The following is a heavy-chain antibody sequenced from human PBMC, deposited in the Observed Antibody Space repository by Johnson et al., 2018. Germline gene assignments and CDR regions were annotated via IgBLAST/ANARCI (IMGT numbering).Heavy chain of an antibody. CDR2: ISYDGSNK. V-gene: IGHV3-30*18. D-gene: IGHD3-22*01. CDR1: GFTFSSYG. Sequence: QVQLVESGGGVVQPGRSLRLSCAASGFTFSSYGMHWVRQAPGKGLEWVAVISYDGSNKYYADSVTGRFTISRDNSKNTLYLQMNSLRAEDTAVYYCAKDSSSGPGYYYYMDVWGKGTTVTVSS. CDR3: AKDSSSGPGYYYYMDV. J-gene: IGHJ6*03.